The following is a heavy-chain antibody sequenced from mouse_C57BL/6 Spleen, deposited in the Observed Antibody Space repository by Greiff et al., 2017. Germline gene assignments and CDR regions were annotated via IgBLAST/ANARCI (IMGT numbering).Heavy chain of an antibody. J-gene: IGHJ1*03. Sequence: EVMLVESGGGLVKPGGSLKLSCAASGFTFSDYGMHWVRQAPEKGLEWVAYISSGSSTIYYADTVKGRFTISRDNAKNTLFLQMTSLRSEDTAMYYCARGGTTVVADGGYFDVWGTGTTVTVSS. V-gene: IGHV5-17*01. D-gene: IGHD1-1*01. CDR3: ARGGTTVVADGGYFDV. CDR1: GFTFSDYG. CDR2: ISSGSSTI.